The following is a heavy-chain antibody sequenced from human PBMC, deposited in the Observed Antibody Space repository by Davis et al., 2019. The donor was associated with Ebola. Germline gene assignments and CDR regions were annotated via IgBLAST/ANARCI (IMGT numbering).Heavy chain of an antibody. CDR1: GGSVSSGSYY. J-gene: IGHJ6*02. V-gene: IGHV4-61*01. CDR2: IYYSGTT. CDR3: ARGWSGYSFYYYYGMDV. Sequence: MPGGSLRLSCTVSGGSVSSGSYYWSWTRQPPGKGLEWIGYIYYSGTTSYNPSLKSRVIISVDTSKNQLSLKLSSVTAADTAVYYCARGWSGYSFYYYYGMDVWGQGTTVTVSS. D-gene: IGHD3-3*01.